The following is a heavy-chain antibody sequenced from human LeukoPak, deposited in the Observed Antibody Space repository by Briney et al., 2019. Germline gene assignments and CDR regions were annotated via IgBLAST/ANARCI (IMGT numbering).Heavy chain of an antibody. CDR3: ARSLGIAVAGSLDY. V-gene: IGHV1-69*06. Sequence: ASVKVSCKTSGYTFTSYCIQWVRQAPGQGLEWMGGIIPIFGTANYAQKFQGRVTTTADKSTSTAYMELSSLRSEDTAVYYCARSLGIAVAGSLDYWGQGTLVTVSS. CDR2: IIPIFGTA. CDR1: GYTFTSYC. J-gene: IGHJ4*02. D-gene: IGHD6-19*01.